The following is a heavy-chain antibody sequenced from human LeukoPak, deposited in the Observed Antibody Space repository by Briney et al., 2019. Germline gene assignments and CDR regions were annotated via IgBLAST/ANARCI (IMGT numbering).Heavy chain of an antibody. V-gene: IGHV4-59*01. D-gene: IGHD3-16*01. CDR3: ARVAEVITFGGHGEWYFDY. CDR1: GGSISSYY. Sequence: SETLSLTCTVSGGSISSYYWSWIRQPPGKGLEWIGYIYYSGSTNYNPSLKSRVTISVDTSKNQFSLKLSSVTAEETAVYYCARVAEVITFGGHGEWYFDYWGQGTLVTVSS. J-gene: IGHJ4*02. CDR2: IYYSGST.